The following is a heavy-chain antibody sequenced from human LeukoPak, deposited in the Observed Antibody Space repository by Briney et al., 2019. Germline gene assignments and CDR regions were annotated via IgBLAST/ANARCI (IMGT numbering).Heavy chain of an antibody. V-gene: IGHV3-23*01. Sequence: GGSLRLSCAASGFTFRNYGMSWVRQAPGKGLEWVSAISGDAADIFYADSVKGRFTISRDNSKNTLFLQMNSLRGEDTAVYYCAKDRIVGRSRYFDYWGQGTLVTVSS. CDR2: ISGDAADI. J-gene: IGHJ4*02. CDR3: AKDRIVGRSRYFDY. D-gene: IGHD1-26*01. CDR1: GFTFRNYG.